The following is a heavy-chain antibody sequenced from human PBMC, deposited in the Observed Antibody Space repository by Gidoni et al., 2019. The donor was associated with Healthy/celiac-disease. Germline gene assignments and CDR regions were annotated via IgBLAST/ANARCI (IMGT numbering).Heavy chain of an antibody. D-gene: IGHD5-12*01. V-gene: IGHV4-38-2*02. CDR1: GYSLSSGYY. CDR3: ARDLGWLRMRHAFDI. CDR2: IYHSGST. J-gene: IGHJ3*02. Sequence: QVQLQESGPGLVKPSETLSLTCTVSGYSLSSGYYWGWIRQPPGKGLEWIGSIYHSGSTYYNPSLKSRVTISVDTSKNQFSLKLSSVTAADTAVYYCARDLGWLRMRHAFDIWGQGTMVTVSS.